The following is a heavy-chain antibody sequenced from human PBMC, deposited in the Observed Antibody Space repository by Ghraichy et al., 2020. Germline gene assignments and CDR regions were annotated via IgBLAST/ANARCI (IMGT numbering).Heavy chain of an antibody. D-gene: IGHD4-17*01. Sequence: SLNISCAASGFTFSSYAMHWVRQAPGEGLEWVAVISYDGSNKYYADSVKGRLSISRDNSKNTLYLQMNSLRAEDTAVYYCAKTHGDYGLYWGQGTLVTVSS. CDR2: ISYDGSNK. CDR1: GFTFSSYA. J-gene: IGHJ4*02. CDR3: AKTHGDYGLY. V-gene: IGHV3-30*18.